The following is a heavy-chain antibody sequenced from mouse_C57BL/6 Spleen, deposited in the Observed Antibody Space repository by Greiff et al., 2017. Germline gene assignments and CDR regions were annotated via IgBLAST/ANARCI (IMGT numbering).Heavy chain of an antibody. CDR1: GYAFSSSR. D-gene: IGHD3-2*02. CDR3: ARGDSSGYAWFAY. Sequence: QVQLQQSGPELVKPGASVKISCKASGYAFSSSRMNWVKQRPGKGLEWIGRIYPGDGDTNYNGKFKGKATLTADKSSSTAYMQLSSLTSEDSAVYFCARGDSSGYAWFAYWGQGTLVTVSA. J-gene: IGHJ3*01. CDR2: IYPGDGDT. V-gene: IGHV1-82*01.